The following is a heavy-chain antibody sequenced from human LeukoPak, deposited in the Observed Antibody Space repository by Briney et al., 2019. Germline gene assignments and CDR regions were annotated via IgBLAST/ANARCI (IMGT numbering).Heavy chain of an antibody. CDR1: GFTFSSYA. J-gene: IGHJ4*02. V-gene: IGHV3-23*01. D-gene: IGHD6-19*01. Sequence: PGGSLRLSCAASGFTFSSYAMSWVRQAPGKGLEWVSAISGSGGSTYYADSVKGRFTISRDNSKDTLYLQMNSLRAEDTAVYYCAHRPRGGIAVAGMPPYFDYWGQGTLVTVSS. CDR2: ISGSGGST. CDR3: AHRPRGGIAVAGMPPYFDY.